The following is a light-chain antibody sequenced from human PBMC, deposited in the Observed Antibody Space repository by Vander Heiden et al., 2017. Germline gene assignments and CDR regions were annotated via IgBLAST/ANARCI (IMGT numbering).Light chain of an antibody. Sequence: DIQMTHSPSSVSAAVGDRVTITCRASQGISSWLVWYQQKPGKAPNLLIYAASRLQSGVPSRFSGSGSGTDFTLTINSLQPEDFATYYCQQANSFPLTFGGGTKVEIK. CDR1: QGISSW. CDR3: QQANSFPLT. J-gene: IGKJ4*01. CDR2: AAS. V-gene: IGKV1-12*01.